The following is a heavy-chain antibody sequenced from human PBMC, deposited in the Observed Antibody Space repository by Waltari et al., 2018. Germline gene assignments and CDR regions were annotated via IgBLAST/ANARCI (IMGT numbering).Heavy chain of an antibody. V-gene: IGHV3-30-3*01. CDR2: ISYDGSNK. J-gene: IGHJ6*03. D-gene: IGHD3-3*01. Sequence: HWVRQAPGKGLEWVAVISYDGSNKYYADSVKGRFTISRDNSKNTLYLQMNSLRAEDTAVYYCARRSRGGVWGDYYYYMDVWGKGTTVTVSS. CDR3: ARRSRGGVWGDYYYYMDV.